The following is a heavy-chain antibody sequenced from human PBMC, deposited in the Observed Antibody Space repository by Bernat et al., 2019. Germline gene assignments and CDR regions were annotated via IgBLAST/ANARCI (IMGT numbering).Heavy chain of an antibody. D-gene: IGHD3/OR15-3a*01. Sequence: EVQLVESGGVLVRSGGSLTLSCAASGFSFSSAWMNWVRQAPGKGLEWVGRIKSKPDGETSDYAAPVKDRFTISRDDSEATVYLQMNILKTEDTAVYYCVTDIPGLGYIDLDYWGQGTVVTVSS. J-gene: IGHJ4*02. CDR3: VTDIPGLGYIDLDY. CDR2: IKSKPDGETS. V-gene: IGHV3-15*07. CDR1: GFSFSSAW.